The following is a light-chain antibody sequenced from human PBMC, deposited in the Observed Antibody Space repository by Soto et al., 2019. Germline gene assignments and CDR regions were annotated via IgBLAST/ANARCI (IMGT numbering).Light chain of an antibody. V-gene: IGKV3-20*01. J-gene: IGKJ4*01. CDR2: GAT. Sequence: EIVLTQSPGTLSLSPGERATLSCRASQSVSGRYLVWYQQQPGQAPSLLIYGATNRARDTPYRFTGSGSGTDFTLTISRLEPEDFAVYYCQQYDSSAVTFGGGTKVEIK. CDR1: QSVSGRY. CDR3: QQYDSSAVT.